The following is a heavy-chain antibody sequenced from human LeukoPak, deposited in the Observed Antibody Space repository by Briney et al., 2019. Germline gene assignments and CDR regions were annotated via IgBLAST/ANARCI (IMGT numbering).Heavy chain of an antibody. V-gene: IGHV1-8*01. CDR3: ARDYGSGSSYFDY. CDR2: MNPNSGNT. Sequence: ASVEVSCKAPGYTFTSYDINWVRQATGQGLEWMGWMNPNSGNTSYAQKFQGRVTMTRNTSISTAYMELSSLRSEDTAVYYCARDYGSGSSYFDYWGQGTLVTVSS. CDR1: GYTFTSYD. J-gene: IGHJ4*02. D-gene: IGHD3-10*01.